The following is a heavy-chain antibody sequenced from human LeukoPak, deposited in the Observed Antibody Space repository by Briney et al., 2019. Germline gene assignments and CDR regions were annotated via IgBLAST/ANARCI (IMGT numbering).Heavy chain of an antibody. CDR2: ISWDGGST. D-gene: IGHD4-17*01. Sequence: PGGSLRLSCAASGFTFDDYTMHGVRQAPGKGLEWVSLISWDGGSTYYADSVKGRFTISRDNSKNSLYLQMNSLRAEDTAVYYCARARGLGYGDDVRWFDPWGQGTLVTVSS. CDR3: ARARGLGYGDDVRWFDP. V-gene: IGHV3-43*01. CDR1: GFTFDDYT. J-gene: IGHJ5*02.